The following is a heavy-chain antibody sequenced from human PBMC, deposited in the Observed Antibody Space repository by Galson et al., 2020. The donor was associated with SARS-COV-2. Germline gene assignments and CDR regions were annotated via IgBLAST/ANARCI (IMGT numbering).Heavy chain of an antibody. Sequence: SVKVSCKASGGTSSSYAISWVRQAPGQGLEWMGGIIPIFGTANYAQKFQGRVTITADESTSTAYMELSSLRSEDTAVYYCASPSGVVPAAYYYYGMDVWGQGTTVTVSS. J-gene: IGHJ6*02. CDR2: IIPIFGTA. CDR3: ASPSGVVPAAYYYYGMDV. D-gene: IGHD2-2*01. V-gene: IGHV1-69*13. CDR1: GGTSSSYA.